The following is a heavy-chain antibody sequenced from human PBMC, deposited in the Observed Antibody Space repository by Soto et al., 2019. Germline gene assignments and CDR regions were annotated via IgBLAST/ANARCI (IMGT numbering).Heavy chain of an antibody. Sequence: SETLSLTCAVYGGSFSGYYWSWIRQPPGKGLEWIGEINHSGSTNYNPSLKSRVTISVDTSKNQFSLKLSSVTAADTAVYYCARLRLLWFGELFGWFDPWGQGTLVTVS. J-gene: IGHJ5*02. CDR1: GGSFSGYY. CDR3: ARLRLLWFGELFGWFDP. D-gene: IGHD3-10*01. V-gene: IGHV4-34*01. CDR2: INHSGST.